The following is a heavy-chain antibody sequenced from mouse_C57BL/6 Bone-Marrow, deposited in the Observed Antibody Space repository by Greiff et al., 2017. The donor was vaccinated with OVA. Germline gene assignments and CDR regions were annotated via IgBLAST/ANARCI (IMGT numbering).Heavy chain of an antibody. J-gene: IGHJ3*01. D-gene: IGHD2-4*01. CDR1: GYTFTSYW. Sequence: VQLQQPGAELVMPGASVKLSCKASGYTFTSYWMRWVQQRPGQGLEWIGEIDPSDSYTNYNQKFKGKSTLTVDKSSSTAYMQLSSLTSEDSAVYYCARSGYDYEGEAWFAYWGQGTLVTVSA. CDR3: ARSGYDYEGEAWFAY. V-gene: IGHV1-69*01. CDR2: IDPSDSYT.